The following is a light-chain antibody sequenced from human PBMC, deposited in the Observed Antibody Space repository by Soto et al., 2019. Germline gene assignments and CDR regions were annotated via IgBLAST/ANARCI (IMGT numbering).Light chain of an antibody. CDR1: QSVSSSY. CDR3: QQYGSSPT. J-gene: IGKJ5*01. Sequence: EIVLTQSPGTLSLSPGERATLSCRASQSVSSSYLAWYQQKPGLAPRLLIYDASSRATGIPDRFSGSGSGTDFTLTISRLEPEDFAVYYCQQYGSSPTFGQGTRLENK. V-gene: IGKV3D-20*01. CDR2: DAS.